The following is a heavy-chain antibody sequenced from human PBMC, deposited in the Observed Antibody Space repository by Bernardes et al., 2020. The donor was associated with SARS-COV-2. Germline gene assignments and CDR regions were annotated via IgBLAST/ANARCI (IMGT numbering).Heavy chain of an antibody. CDR3: ARDPTVVGPDNPFDT. V-gene: IGHV1-2*07. J-gene: IGHJ3*02. CDR1: GYTFTAYY. Sequence: ASVKVSCRSSGYTFTAYYIHWVRQPPGQGLECMAWINTDNGVTDYAPKLQDRTSLTRDTSRSTIYMELSGLRSDDTAIYYCARDPTVVGPDNPFDTWGQGTIVTVS. CDR2: INTDNGVT.